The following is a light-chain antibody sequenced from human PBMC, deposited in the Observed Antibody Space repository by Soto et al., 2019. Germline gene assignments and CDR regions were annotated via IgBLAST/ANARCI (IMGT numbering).Light chain of an antibody. V-gene: IGKV3-11*01. CDR1: QSVSSF. Sequence: EIVLTQSPATLALSPGERATLSCRASQSVSSFLAWYQQKPGQAPRLLIYDASKRSTGISARFSGSGSGTDFTLTISRLEPEDFAVYYCQQRSSWPLTFGGGTKVEIK. CDR3: QQRSSWPLT. CDR2: DAS. J-gene: IGKJ4*01.